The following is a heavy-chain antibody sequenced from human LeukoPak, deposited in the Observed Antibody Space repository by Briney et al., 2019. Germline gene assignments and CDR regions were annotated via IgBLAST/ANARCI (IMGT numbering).Heavy chain of an antibody. D-gene: IGHD3-9*01. CDR2: IYSSGSS. CDR1: GGSISSCW. V-gene: IGHV4-4*07. J-gene: IGHJ4*02. CDR3: ARDSADILTGFFEQ. Sequence: SETLSLTCTVSGGSISSCWWSWIRQPAGKGLEWIGRIYSSGSSNYNFALESRVTISVDKLKNQFSLKLSSVTAADTAVYYCARDSADILTGFFEQWGQGTLVTVSS.